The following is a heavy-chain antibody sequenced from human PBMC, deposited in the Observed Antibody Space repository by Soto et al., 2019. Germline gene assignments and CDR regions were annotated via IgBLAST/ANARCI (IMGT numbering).Heavy chain of an antibody. CDR2: ISFDGSDK. CDR1: GFSFSNRA. Sequence: QVQLVESGGGVVQPGRSLRLSCAASGFSFSNRAMHWVRQAPGKGFEWVAFISFDGSDKYYADSVKGRCTISRDNSKNTVYLQMNSLTSEDTAVYFCAKDKPAVDYWGQGTLVTVSS. V-gene: IGHV3-30*18. J-gene: IGHJ4*02. CDR3: AKDKPAVDY.